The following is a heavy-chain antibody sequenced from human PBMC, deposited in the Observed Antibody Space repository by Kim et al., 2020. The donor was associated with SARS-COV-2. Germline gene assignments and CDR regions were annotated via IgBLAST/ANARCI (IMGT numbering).Heavy chain of an antibody. J-gene: IGHJ5*02. CDR3: ARDHDWGQVGASDP. CDR1: GYTFTSYG. CDR2: ISAYNGNT. D-gene: IGHD1-26*01. Sequence: ASVKVSCKASGYTFTSYGISWVRQAPGQGLEWMGWISAYNGNTNHAQKLQGRVTMTTDTSTSTAYMELRSLRSDDTAVYYCARDHDWGQVGASDPWGQGTLVTVSS. V-gene: IGHV1-18*01.